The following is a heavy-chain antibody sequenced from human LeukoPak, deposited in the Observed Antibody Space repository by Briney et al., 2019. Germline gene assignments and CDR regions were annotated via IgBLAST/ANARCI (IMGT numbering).Heavy chain of an antibody. V-gene: IGHV4-34*01. D-gene: IGHD3-9*01. J-gene: IGHJ6*04. Sequence: SETLSLTCAVYGGSFSGYYWSWIRQPPGKGLEWIGEINHSGSTNYNPSLKSRVTISVDTSKNQFSLKLSSVTAADTAVYYCATSRGVLRYFDWLPGGMDVWGKGTTVIVSS. CDR1: GGSFSGYY. CDR3: ATSRGVLRYFDWLPGGMDV. CDR2: INHSGST.